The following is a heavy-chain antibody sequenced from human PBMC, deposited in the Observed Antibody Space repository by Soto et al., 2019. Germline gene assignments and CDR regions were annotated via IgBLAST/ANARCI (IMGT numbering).Heavy chain of an antibody. CDR3: ARKRIAVTGPFDY. D-gene: IGHD6-19*01. CDR2: IYYSGST. V-gene: IGHV4-59*01. Sequence: PSETLSLTCTVSGDAIGSYYWSWIRQPPGKGLEWTGYIYYSGSTNYNPSLKSRVAISIDTSKNQFSLNLTSVTAADTAVYYCARKRIAVTGPFDYWGQGTLVTVSS. CDR1: GDAIGSYY. J-gene: IGHJ4*02.